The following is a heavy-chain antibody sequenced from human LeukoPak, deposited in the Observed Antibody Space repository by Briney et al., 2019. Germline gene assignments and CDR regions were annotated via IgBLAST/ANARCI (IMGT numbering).Heavy chain of an antibody. CDR3: ARDSSSSLSSFDI. CDR1: GYTFTGYY. J-gene: IGHJ3*02. V-gene: IGHV1-2*02. CDR2: INPNSGGT. Sequence: ASVKVSCKASGYTFTGYYMHWVRQAPGQGLEWMGWINPNSGGTNYAQKFQGRVTMTRDTSISTAYMELSRLRSDDTAVCYCARDSSSSLSSFDIWGQGTMVTVSS. D-gene: IGHD6-13*01.